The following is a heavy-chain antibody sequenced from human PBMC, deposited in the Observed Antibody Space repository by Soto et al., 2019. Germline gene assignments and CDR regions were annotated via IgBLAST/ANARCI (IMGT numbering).Heavy chain of an antibody. CDR3: ARTFYGMDV. CDR1: GFTFSSHN. V-gene: IGHV3-21*01. J-gene: IGHJ6*02. CDR2: ISRSSSDI. Sequence: TGGSLRLSCAASGFTFSSHNMNWVRQAPGKRLEWVSSISRSSSDIYYADSVKGRFTISRDNAKNSLYLQMNSLRAEDTAVYYCARTFYGMDVWGQGTTVTVSS.